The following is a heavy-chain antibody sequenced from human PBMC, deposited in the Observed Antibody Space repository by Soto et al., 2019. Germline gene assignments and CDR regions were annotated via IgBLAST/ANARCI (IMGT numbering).Heavy chain of an antibody. Sequence: GGSLRLSWAAAGGTCVGYSRNWVRQAPGKGLEWVSYISSSSSTIYYADSVKGRFTISRDNAKNSLYLQMNSLRDEDTAVYYCARDYYDSSGYYGAIGYWGQGTLVTV. CDR1: GGTCVGYS. D-gene: IGHD3-22*01. CDR2: ISSSSSTI. V-gene: IGHV3-48*02. CDR3: ARDYYDSSGYYGAIGY. J-gene: IGHJ4*02.